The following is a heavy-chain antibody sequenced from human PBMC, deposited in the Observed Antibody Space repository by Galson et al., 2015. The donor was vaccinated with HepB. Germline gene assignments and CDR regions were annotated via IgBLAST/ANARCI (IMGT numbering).Heavy chain of an antibody. V-gene: IGHV3-30-3*01. CDR1: GFTFSSYA. D-gene: IGHD4-17*01. CDR3: ARAAGFMTTVTTWLDY. Sequence: SLRLSCAASGFTFSSYAMHWVRQAPGKGLEWVAVISYDGSNKYYADSVKGRFTISRDNSKNTLYLQMNSLRAEDTAVYYCARAAGFMTTVTTWLDYWGQGTLVTVSS. J-gene: IGHJ4*02. CDR2: ISYDGSNK.